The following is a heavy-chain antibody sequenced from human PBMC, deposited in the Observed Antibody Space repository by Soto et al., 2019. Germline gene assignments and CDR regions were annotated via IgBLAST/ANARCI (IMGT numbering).Heavy chain of an antibody. V-gene: IGHV3-23*01. CDR2: VSGSGVST. CDR1: GFTFSSYA. CDR3: APSYDSRGYAY. Sequence: PGWSLRLSCAASGFTFSSYAMSWVRQAPGKGLEWVSAVSGSGVSTYYADSVKGRFTISRDNSKNTLFLQMNSLRAEDTAVYYYAPSYDSRGYAYWGQGPLVTVSS. J-gene: IGHJ4*02. D-gene: IGHD3-22*01.